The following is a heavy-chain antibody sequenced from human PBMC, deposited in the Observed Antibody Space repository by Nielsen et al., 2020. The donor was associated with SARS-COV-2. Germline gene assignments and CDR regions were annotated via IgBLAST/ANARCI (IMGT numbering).Heavy chain of an antibody. J-gene: IGHJ4*02. Sequence: GGSLRLSCAASGFTFSSYAMTWVRQAPGKGLEWVANIKEDGSEKYYVDSVKGRFTISRDNAKNSLYLQMNSLRAEDTALYYCVRGGYRYGYWGQGTLVTVSS. CDR3: VRGGYRYGY. D-gene: IGHD5-18*01. CDR1: GFTFSSYA. CDR2: IKEDGSEK. V-gene: IGHV3-7*03.